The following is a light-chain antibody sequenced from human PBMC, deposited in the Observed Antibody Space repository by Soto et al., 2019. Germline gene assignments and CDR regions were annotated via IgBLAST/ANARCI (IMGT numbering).Light chain of an antibody. Sequence: QSVLTQPRSVSGSPGQSVSISCTGTISDVAGYNYVSWYQHHPGKAPKLLISDVTKRPSWVPDRFSGSKSGNTASLTISGLQAEDEADYYCSSYAGNNNLVFGGGTKLTVL. V-gene: IGLV2-11*01. CDR2: DVT. CDR1: ISDVAGYNY. CDR3: SSYAGNNNLV. J-gene: IGLJ2*01.